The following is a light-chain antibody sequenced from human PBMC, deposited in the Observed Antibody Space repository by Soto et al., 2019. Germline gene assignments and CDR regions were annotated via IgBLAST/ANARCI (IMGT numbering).Light chain of an antibody. CDR2: GAS. J-gene: IGKJ1*01. CDR3: QQYHLYTWT. Sequence: DIQMTQSPSSLSASVGDRDTITCRASQDISSHLAWFQQKPGKAPKSLMFGASNLRSGVPSRFSGSGSGTVFTFTISSLQPDDFATYYCQQYHLYTWTFGQGTKVEI. V-gene: IGKV1-16*01. CDR1: QDISSH.